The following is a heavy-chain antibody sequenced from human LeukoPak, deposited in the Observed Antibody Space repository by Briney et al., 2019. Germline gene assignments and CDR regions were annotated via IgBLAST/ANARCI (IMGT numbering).Heavy chain of an antibody. J-gene: IGHJ4*02. Sequence: ASVRVSCKASGYTFTGYYMHWVRQAPGQGLEWMGWINPNSGGTNYAQKFQGRVTMTRDTSISTAYMELSRLRSDDTAVYYCARDLRYYYGSGSYGLSDYWGQGTLVTVSS. CDR2: INPNSGGT. V-gene: IGHV1-2*02. CDR1: GYTFTGYY. D-gene: IGHD3-10*01. CDR3: ARDLRYYYGSGSYGLSDY.